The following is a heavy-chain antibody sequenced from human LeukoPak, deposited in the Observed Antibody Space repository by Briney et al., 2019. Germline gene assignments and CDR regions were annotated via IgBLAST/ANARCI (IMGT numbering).Heavy chain of an antibody. CDR1: GFTFSSYS. J-gene: IGHJ5*01. D-gene: IGHD2-2*01. V-gene: IGHV3-23*01. Sequence: GGSLRLSCAASGFTFSSYSMNWVRQAPGKGLEWVSAISASGGTTYYADSVKGRFTISRDNSENTLFLQMSSLRAEDTAVYYCAKEPREYCSSTSCPNWFDSWGQGTLVTVSS. CDR3: AKEPREYCSSTSCPNWFDS. CDR2: ISASGGTT.